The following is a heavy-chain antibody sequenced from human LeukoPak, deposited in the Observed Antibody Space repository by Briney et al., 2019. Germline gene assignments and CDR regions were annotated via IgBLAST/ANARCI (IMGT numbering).Heavy chain of an antibody. CDR1: GFTFSSCG. CDR3: ARGWGDYYYGMDV. Sequence: GGSLRLSCAASGFTFSSCGMHWVRRAPGKGLEWVAVISYDGSNKYYADPVKGRFTISRDNSKNTLYLQMNSLRAEDTAMYYCARGWGDYYYGMDVWGQGTTVTVSS. J-gene: IGHJ6*02. CDR2: ISYDGSNK. D-gene: IGHD3-16*01. V-gene: IGHV3-30*03.